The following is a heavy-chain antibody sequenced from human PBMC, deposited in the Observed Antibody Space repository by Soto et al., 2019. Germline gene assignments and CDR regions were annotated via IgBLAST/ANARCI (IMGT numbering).Heavy chain of an antibody. D-gene: IGHD4-17*01. CDR1: GGSISSGGYY. J-gene: IGHJ2*01. V-gene: IGHV4-31*03. Sequence: SETLSLTCTVSGGSISSGGYYWSWIRQHPGKGLEWIGYIYYSGSTYYNPSLKSRVTISVDTSKNQFSLKLSSVTAADTAVYYCARDPPYGGSRYWYFDLWGRGTLVTVSS. CDR3: ARDPPYGGSRYWYFDL. CDR2: IYYSGST.